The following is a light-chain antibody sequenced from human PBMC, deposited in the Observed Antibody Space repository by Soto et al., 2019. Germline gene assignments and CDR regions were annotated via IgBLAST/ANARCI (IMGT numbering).Light chain of an antibody. CDR1: SSDVGGYNL. CDR2: GVS. CDR3: CSYAGSSFV. Sequence: QSALTQPASVSVSPGQSITISCSGTSSDVGGYNLVSWYQQYPGKAPKLIIFGVSERPSGVSNRFSGSKSANTASLTISGVQAEDEAYYHCCSYAGSSFVFGTGTKVTVL. V-gene: IGLV2-23*02. J-gene: IGLJ1*01.